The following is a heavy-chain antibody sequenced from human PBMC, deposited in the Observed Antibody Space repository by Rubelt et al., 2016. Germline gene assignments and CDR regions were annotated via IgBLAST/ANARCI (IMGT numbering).Heavy chain of an antibody. Sequence: PGGSLRLSCAASGFTVSNSYIHWVRQAPGKGLEWVSVLYSGGAAYYAGSVKGRFTISRDSSKNTLYLQMDSLRAEDTASYYCARGGPQIVATIFGDYYYDMDVWGQGTTVTVSS. CDR1: GFTVSNSY. D-gene: IGHD5-12*01. CDR3: ARGGPQIVATIFGDYYYDMDV. J-gene: IGHJ6*02. V-gene: IGHV3-66*01. CDR2: LYSGGAA.